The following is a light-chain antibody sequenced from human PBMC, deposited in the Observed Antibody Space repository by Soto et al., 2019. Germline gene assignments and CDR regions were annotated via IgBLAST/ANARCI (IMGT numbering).Light chain of an antibody. V-gene: IGKV1-5*01. Sequence: DIPMTQSPSTLSASVGDRVTITCRASQSSSRWLAWYQQRPGKAPNLLIYDASTLQSGVPSRFSGSGSGTEFTLTIASLQPDDFETYFCQQYNSPWTFGQGTNVDI. CDR2: DAS. CDR1: QSSSRW. J-gene: IGKJ1*01. CDR3: QQYNSPWT.